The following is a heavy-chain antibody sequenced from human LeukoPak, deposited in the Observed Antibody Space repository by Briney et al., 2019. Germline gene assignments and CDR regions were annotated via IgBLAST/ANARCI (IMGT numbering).Heavy chain of an antibody. CDR2: INSDGRSI. D-gene: IGHD2-8*01. V-gene: IGHV3-74*01. CDR3: VTDRGPPATLGEWLNI. Sequence: GGSLRLSCAASGFTFSNYGMRCVRQAPGKGLVRVSRINSDGRSIIYADSVKGRFTISRDNAKNTLYLQMNSLRVEDTAVYYCVTDRGPPATLGEWLNIWGQGTMVTVSS. J-gene: IGHJ3*02. CDR1: GFTFSNYG.